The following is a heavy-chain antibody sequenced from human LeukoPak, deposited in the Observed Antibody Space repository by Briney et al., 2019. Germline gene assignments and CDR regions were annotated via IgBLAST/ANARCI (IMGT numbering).Heavy chain of an antibody. D-gene: IGHD6-13*01. CDR3: AKLFGGSWSYYFDY. V-gene: IGHV5-51*01. CDR1: GYSFIFYW. J-gene: IGHJ4*02. CDR2: IYPDDSDT. Sequence: PGESLKISCKGSGYSFIFYWSGWLGRLPGKGLEWMGIIYPDDSDTRYSPSFQGQVTISAAKSINTAYLQWSSLKTSDTAIYSCAKLFGGSWSYYFDYWGQGTLVTVSS.